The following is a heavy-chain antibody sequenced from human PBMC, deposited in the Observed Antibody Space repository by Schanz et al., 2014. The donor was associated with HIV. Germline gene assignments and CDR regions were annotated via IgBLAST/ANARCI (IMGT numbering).Heavy chain of an antibody. CDR3: ARSPSYGMDV. J-gene: IGHJ6*02. CDR1: GFTFSNYW. CDR2: MDLDGSTT. Sequence: EVQLLESGGTLVHPGGSLRLSCAASGFTFSNYWMHWVRQAPGKGLVWVSRMDLDGSTTNYADSVKGRFTISRDNAKNSLSLQMNSLRDEDTAVYYCARSPSYGMDVWGQGTTVTVSS. V-gene: IGHV3-74*02.